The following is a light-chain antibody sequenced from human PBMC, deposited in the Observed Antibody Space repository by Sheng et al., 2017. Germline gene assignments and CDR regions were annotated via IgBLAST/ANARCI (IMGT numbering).Light chain of an antibody. J-gene: IGKJ1*01. CDR3: QQYNSWPLT. V-gene: IGKV3-15*01. Sequence: EIVMTQSPATLSVSPGERATLSCRASQSVSFNLAWYQQRPGQVPRLLIYGASTRVTGIPARFSGSGSGTEFTLTISSLQSEDFAFYYCQQYNSWPLTFGQGTKVEIK. CDR1: QSVSFN. CDR2: GAS.